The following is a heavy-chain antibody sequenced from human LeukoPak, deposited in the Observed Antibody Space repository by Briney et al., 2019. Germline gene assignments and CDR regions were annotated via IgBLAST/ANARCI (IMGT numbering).Heavy chain of an antibody. V-gene: IGHV3-23*01. Sequence: GGSLRLSCAASGFTFYSYTVSWVRQAPGKGLEWVSAISGFGVSTYYADSVKGRFTISRDNSKNTLYLQMNSLRAEDTAVYYCAKQPGLQLPYRVDYWGQGTLVTVSS. CDR3: AKQPGLQLPYRVDY. CDR2: ISGFGVST. D-gene: IGHD5-24*01. J-gene: IGHJ4*02. CDR1: GFTFYSYT.